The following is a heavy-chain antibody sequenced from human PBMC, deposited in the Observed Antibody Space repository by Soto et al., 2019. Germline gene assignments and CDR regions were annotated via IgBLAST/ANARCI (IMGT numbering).Heavy chain of an antibody. J-gene: IGHJ6*02. V-gene: IGHV1-8*01. CDR3: ARVGGYCSGGSCHSHYYYGMDV. CDR2: MNPNSGNT. Sequence: ASVKVSCKASGYTFTSYDINWVRQATGQGLEWMGWMNPNSGNTGYAQKFQGRVTMTRNTSISTAYMELSSLRSEDTAVYYCARVGGYCSGGSCHSHYYYGMDVWGQGTTVTVSS. CDR1: GYTFTSYD. D-gene: IGHD2-15*01.